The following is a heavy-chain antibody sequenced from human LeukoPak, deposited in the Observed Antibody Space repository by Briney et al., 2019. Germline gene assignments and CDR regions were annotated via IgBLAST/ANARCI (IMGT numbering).Heavy chain of an antibody. V-gene: IGHV3-48*01. CDR3: ARGVKWEPPDY. J-gene: IGHJ4*02. Sequence: GGSLRLSCAASGFTFSSYSMNWVRQAPGKGLEWVSYISSSSSTIYYADSVKGRFTISRDNAKNSLYLQMNSLRAEDTAVYYCARGVKWEPPDYWGQGTLVTVSS. D-gene: IGHD1-26*01. CDR2: ISSSSSTI. CDR1: GFTFSSYS.